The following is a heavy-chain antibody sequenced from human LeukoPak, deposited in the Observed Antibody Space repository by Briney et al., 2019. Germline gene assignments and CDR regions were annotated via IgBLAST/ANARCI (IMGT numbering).Heavy chain of an antibody. CDR3: ARVLTQWLAPLDY. Sequence: ASVKVSCKASGGTFSSYAISWVRQAPGQGLEWMGWISAYNGNTNYAQKLQGRVTMTTDTSTSTAYMELRSLRSDATAVYYCARVLTQWLAPLDYWGQGTLVTVSS. D-gene: IGHD6-19*01. V-gene: IGHV1-18*01. J-gene: IGHJ4*02. CDR2: ISAYNGNT. CDR1: GGTFSSYA.